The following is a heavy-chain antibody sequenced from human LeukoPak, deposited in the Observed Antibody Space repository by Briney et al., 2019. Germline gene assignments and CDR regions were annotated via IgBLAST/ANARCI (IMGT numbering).Heavy chain of an antibody. CDR1: GFTFSSYG. D-gene: IGHD3-10*01. V-gene: IGHV3-30*02. J-gene: IGHJ6*03. CDR3: AKAGGLWFGGPNYYYYMDV. CDR2: IRYDGSNK. Sequence: PGGSLRLSCAASGFTFSSYGMHWVRQAPGKGLEWVAFIRYDGSNKYYADSVKGRFTISRDNSKNTLYLQMNSLRAEDTAVYYCAKAGGLWFGGPNYYYYMDVWGKGTTVTISS.